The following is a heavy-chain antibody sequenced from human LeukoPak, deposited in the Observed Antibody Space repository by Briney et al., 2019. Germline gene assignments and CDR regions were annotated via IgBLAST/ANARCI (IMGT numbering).Heavy chain of an antibody. CDR2: ISAYSGNT. CDR3: ARHAQFPGIAAAAGVNDY. J-gene: IGHJ4*02. Sequence: ASVKVSCKASGYTFTSYGISWVRQAPGQGLEWMGWISAYSGNTNYAQKLQGRVTMTTDTSTSTAYMELRSLRSDDTAVYYCARHAQFPGIAAAAGVNDYWGQGTLVTVSS. D-gene: IGHD6-13*01. V-gene: IGHV1-18*01. CDR1: GYTFTSYG.